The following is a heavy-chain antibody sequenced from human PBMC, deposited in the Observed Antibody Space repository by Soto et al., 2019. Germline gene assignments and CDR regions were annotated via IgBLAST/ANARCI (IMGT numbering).Heavy chain of an antibody. CDR2: TYYRSKWNN. J-gene: IGHJ5*02. V-gene: IGHV6-1*01. Sequence: SQTLSLTCAISGDSVSSNSAAWNWIRQSPSRGLEWLGRTYYRSKWNNDYALSVKSRIIINPDTSNNQFSLQLNSVTPEDTAVYFCAKGDNLGPKTGYAFDPWGQGIMVTVSS. D-gene: IGHD5-12*01. CDR3: AKGDNLGPKTGYAFDP. CDR1: GDSVSSNSAA.